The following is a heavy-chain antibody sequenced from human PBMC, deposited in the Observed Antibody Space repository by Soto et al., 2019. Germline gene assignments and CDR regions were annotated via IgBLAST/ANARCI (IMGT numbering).Heavy chain of an antibody. D-gene: IGHD2-2*01. V-gene: IGHV2-5*02. CDR2: IYWDDDK. CDR3: ARGKVPATFDF. Sequence: SGPTLVHPTQTLTLTCTFSGVSLSPSGVEVGWIRQCLANALEWLTQIYWDDDKRYSPSLKRRHTNNKDNFKNQVVLTMANVEPFGTTKYYFARGKVPATFDFWGQGTLVTVSS. CDR1: GVSLSPSGVE. J-gene: IGHJ4*02.